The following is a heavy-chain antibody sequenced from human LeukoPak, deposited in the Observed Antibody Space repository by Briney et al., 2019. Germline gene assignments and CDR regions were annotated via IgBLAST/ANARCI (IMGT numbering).Heavy chain of an antibody. CDR1: GYTFTSYG. J-gene: IGHJ4*02. CDR2: INPSGGRT. CDR3: ARDPKDESSGYNYFDY. Sequence: GASVKVSCKASGYTFTSYGISWVRQAPGQGLEWMGIINPSGGRTSYAQKFQGRVTMTRDMSTSTVYMELSSLRFEDTAVYYCARDPKDESSGYNYFDYWGQGTLVTVSS. D-gene: IGHD3-22*01. V-gene: IGHV1-46*01.